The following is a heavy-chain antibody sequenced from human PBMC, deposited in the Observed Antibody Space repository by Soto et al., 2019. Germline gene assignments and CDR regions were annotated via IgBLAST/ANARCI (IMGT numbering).Heavy chain of an antibody. J-gene: IGHJ5*02. CDR2: ISYDGSNK. CDR1: GFTFSSYA. D-gene: IGHD6-13*01. Sequence: PGGSLRLSCAASGFTFSSYAMHWVRQAPGKGLEWVAVISYDGSNKYYADSVKGRFTISRDNSKNTLYLQMNSLRAEDTAVYYCARDSFSAAAATHCWFDPW. CDR3: ARDSFSAAAATHCWFDP. V-gene: IGHV3-30-3*01.